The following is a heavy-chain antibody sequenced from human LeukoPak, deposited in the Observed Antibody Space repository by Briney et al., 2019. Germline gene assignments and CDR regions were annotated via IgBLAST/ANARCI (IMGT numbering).Heavy chain of an antibody. V-gene: IGHV3-21*01. Sequence: GGSLRLSCAASGLTFSSYSMNWVRQAPGKGLEGVSSISSSSSYIYYADSVKGRFTISRDNAKNSLYLQMNSLRAEDTAVYYCARVGDNRAFDIWGQGTMVTVSS. CDR3: ARVGDNRAFDI. D-gene: IGHD3-10*01. CDR2: ISSSSSYI. J-gene: IGHJ3*02. CDR1: GLTFSSYS.